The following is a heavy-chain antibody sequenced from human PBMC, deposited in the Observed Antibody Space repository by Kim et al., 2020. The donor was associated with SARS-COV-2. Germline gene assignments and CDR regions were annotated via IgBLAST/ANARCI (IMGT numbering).Heavy chain of an antibody. J-gene: IGHJ4*02. CDR3: ARGQSRAYYYDSSGYYNY. CDR1: GGSFSGCS. D-gene: IGHD3-22*01. V-gene: IGHV4-34*01. CDR2: ISHSGST. Sequence: SETLSLTCAVYGGSFSGCSWCWIRQPQGKGLEWIWEISHSGSTNYNPSLTIRVTISVDTSKNQFSLQLSSVTAAATAVYYCARGQSRAYYYDSSGYYNYWGQGTLGTVSP.